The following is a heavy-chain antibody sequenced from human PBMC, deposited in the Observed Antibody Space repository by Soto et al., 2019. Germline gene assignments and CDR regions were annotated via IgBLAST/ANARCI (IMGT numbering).Heavy chain of an antibody. D-gene: IGHD2-15*01. CDR2: INPSGGST. CDR1: GYTFTSYY. V-gene: IGHV1-46*03. Sequence: ASVKVSCKASGYTFTSYYMHWVRQAPGQGLEWMGIINPSGGSTSYAQKFQGRVTMTRDTSTSTVYMELSSLRSEDTAVYYCARSPPPLTSLQWYYFDYWGQGTLVTVSS. CDR3: ARSPPPLTSLQWYYFDY. J-gene: IGHJ4*02.